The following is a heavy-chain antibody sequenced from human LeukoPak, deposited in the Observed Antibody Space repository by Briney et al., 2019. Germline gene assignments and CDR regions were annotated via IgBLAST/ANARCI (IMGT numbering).Heavy chain of an antibody. V-gene: IGHV3-48*03. CDR3: ARDTVNGPFVISLDL. J-gene: IGHJ5*02. D-gene: IGHD2-8*01. CDR2: INSADNVE. Sequence: GGSLRLSCAASGFTFSSYGMNWVRQAPGKGPEWVAHINSADNVEYYTDSVRGRFTMSRDNAKDLLYLHLNSLRDEDTAVYYCARDTVNGPFVISLDLWGQGVLVTVSS. CDR1: GFTFSSYG.